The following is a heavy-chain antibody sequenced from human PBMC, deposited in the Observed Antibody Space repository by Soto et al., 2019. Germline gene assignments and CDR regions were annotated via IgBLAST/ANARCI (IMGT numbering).Heavy chain of an antibody. CDR3: ARGLSVTLFDN. D-gene: IGHD4-17*01. V-gene: IGHV4-31*03. Sequence: QVQLQESGPGLVKPSQTLSLTCTVSGGSISTGGYYWTWIRQHTGKGLEWIGYIYYRGRTYYNPSRKSRVTISVDTSKNQFSLKLSSVTAADTAVYYCARGLSVTLFDNWGQGTLVTVSS. CDR2: IYYRGRT. CDR1: GGSISTGGYY. J-gene: IGHJ4*02.